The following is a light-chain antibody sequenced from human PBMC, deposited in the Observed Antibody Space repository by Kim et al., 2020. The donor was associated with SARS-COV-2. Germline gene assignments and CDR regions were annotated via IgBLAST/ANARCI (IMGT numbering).Light chain of an antibody. CDR3: QQRSNWPPT. J-gene: IGKJ2*01. CDR2: DAS. V-gene: IGKV3-11*01. CDR1: QSVSSY. Sequence: SVSPVERATLSCRASQSVSSYLAWYQQKPGQAPRLLIYDASNRATGIPARFSGSGSGTDFTLTISSLEPEDFAVYYCQQRSNWPPTFGQGTKLEI.